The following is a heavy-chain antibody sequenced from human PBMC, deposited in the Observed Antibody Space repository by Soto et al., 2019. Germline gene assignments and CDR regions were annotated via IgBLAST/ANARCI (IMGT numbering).Heavy chain of an antibody. J-gene: IGHJ4*02. CDR1: GFTFSSYW. Sequence: GGSLRLSCAASGFTFSSYWMHWVRQAPGKGLVWVSRINSDVSAKYYIDSVKGRFTISTDDAESSVYLQMNNLRPEDTAVYYCARDRGSRWGQGTLVTVSS. CDR3: ARDRGSR. CDR2: INSDVSAK. V-gene: IGHV3-74*01. D-gene: IGHD3-10*01.